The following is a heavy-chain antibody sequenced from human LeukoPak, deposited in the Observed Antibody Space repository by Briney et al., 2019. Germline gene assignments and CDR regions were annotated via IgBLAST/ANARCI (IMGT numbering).Heavy chain of an antibody. CDR1: GGSFSGYY. CDR2: INHSGST. D-gene: IGHD6-19*01. Sequence: PSETLSLTCAVYGGSFSGYYWSWIRRPPGKGLEWIGEINHSGSTNYNPSLKSRVTISVDTSKNQFSLKLSSVTAADTAVYYCAREYSSGSRIAFDIWGQGTMVTVSS. J-gene: IGHJ3*02. V-gene: IGHV4-34*01. CDR3: AREYSSGSRIAFDI.